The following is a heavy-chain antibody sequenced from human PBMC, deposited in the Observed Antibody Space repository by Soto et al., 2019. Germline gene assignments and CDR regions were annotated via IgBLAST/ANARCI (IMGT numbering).Heavy chain of an antibody. J-gene: IGHJ5*02. Sequence: SETLSLTCAVSGGSISSSNWWSWVRQPPGKGLEWIGEIYHSGSTNYNPSLKSRVTISVDKSKNQFSLKLSSVTAADTAVYYCATLPRYYGSGSYSWFDPWGQGTLVTVSS. D-gene: IGHD3-10*01. V-gene: IGHV4-4*02. CDR3: ATLPRYYGSGSYSWFDP. CDR1: GGSISSSNW. CDR2: IYHSGST.